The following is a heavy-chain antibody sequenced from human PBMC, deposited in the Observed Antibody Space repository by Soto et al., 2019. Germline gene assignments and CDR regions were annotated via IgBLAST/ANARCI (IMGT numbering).Heavy chain of an antibody. D-gene: IGHD3-22*01. Sequence: QVQLVESGGGVVRPGRSLRLSCAASGFTFSSYGMHWVRQAPGKGLEWVAVISYDGSNKYYADSVKGRFTISRDNSKNTLYLQMNSLRAEDTAVYYCAILITYYYDSSGYGDYWGQGTLVTVSS. CDR3: AILITYYYDSSGYGDY. V-gene: IGHV3-30*03. CDR2: ISYDGSNK. J-gene: IGHJ4*02. CDR1: GFTFSSYG.